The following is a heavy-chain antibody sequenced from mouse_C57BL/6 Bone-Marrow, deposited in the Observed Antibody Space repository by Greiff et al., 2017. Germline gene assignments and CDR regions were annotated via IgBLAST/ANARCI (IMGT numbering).Heavy chain of an antibody. J-gene: IGHJ1*03. CDR2: IDPEDGDP. CDR1: GFNIKDYY. CDR3: LPSSYWYFDV. D-gene: IGHD2-10*02. V-gene: IGHV14-1*01. Sequence: VQLQQSGAELVRPGASVKLSCTASGFNIKDYYMHWVKQRPEQGLEWIGRIDPEDGDPEYAPKFQGKATMTADTSSNTAYLQLSSLTSEDTAVYYCLPSSYWYFDVWGTGTTVTVSS.